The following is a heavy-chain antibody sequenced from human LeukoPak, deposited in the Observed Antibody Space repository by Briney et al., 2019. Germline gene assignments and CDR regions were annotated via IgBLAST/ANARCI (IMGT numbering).Heavy chain of an antibody. J-gene: IGHJ3*02. CDR1: GFTFGDYA. D-gene: IGHD3-22*01. CDR3: TRDRSYYDSSGRPDDAFDI. CDR2: IRSKAYGGTT. V-gene: IGHV3-49*04. Sequence: GGSLRLSCTASGFTFGDYAMSWVRQAPGKGLEWVGFIRSKAYGGTTEYAASVKGRFTISRDDSNSIAYLQMNSLNTEDTAVYYCTRDRSYYDSSGRPDDAFDIWGQGIMVTVSS.